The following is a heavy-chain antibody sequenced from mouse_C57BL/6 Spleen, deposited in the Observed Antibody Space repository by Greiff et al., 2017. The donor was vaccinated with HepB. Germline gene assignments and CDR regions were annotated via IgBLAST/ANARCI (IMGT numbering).Heavy chain of an antibody. Sequence: EVQLQQSGAELVKPGASVKLSCTASGFNIKDYYMHWVKQRTEQGLEWIGRIDPEDGETKYAPKFQGKANIAADTSSNTAYLQRSSLTSEDTAVYYCAKGPITTVPPDYWGQGTTLTVSS. CDR2: IDPEDGET. V-gene: IGHV14-2*01. J-gene: IGHJ2*01. CDR3: AKGPITTVPPDY. D-gene: IGHD1-1*01. CDR1: GFNIKDYY.